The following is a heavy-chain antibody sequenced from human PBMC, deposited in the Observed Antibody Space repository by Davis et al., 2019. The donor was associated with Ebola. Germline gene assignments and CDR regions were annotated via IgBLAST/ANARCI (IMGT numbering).Heavy chain of an antibody. V-gene: IGHV3-21*01. CDR3: ANFGTSSGNN. J-gene: IGHJ4*02. CDR1: GFSFETYL. Sequence: GESLKISCAASGFSFETYLMNWVRQAPGKGLEWVASINSGSIFINYADSVKGRFTISRDNAKNSLLLQMNSLRAEDTAVYYCANFGTSSGNNWGQGTLVTVS. CDR2: INSGSIFI. D-gene: IGHD6-6*01.